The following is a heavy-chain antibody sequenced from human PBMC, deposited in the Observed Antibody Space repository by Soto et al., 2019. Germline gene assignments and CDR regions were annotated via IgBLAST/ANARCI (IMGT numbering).Heavy chain of an antibody. CDR1: GYSFASFW. V-gene: IGHV5-51*01. CDR2: IYPGDSDT. Sequence: GESLRISCTGVGYSFASFWIGWVRQMPGKGLEWMGIIYPGDSDTRYSPSFQGQVTISADKSITTAYLQWSSLKASDTAMYYCARGYCTTTICDPWFDPWGQGTLVTVSS. CDR3: ARGYCTTTICDPWFDP. D-gene: IGHD2-2*01. J-gene: IGHJ5*02.